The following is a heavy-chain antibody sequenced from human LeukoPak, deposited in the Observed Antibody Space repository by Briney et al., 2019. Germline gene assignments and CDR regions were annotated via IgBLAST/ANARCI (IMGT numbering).Heavy chain of an antibody. CDR1: GGTFSSYA. V-gene: IGHV1-69*04. CDR3: ARDPAPHSG. J-gene: IGHJ4*02. CDR2: IIPILGIA. D-gene: IGHD2-2*01. Sequence: ASVKVSCKASGGTFSSYAISWVRQAPGQGLEWMGRIIPILGIANYAQKFQGRVTITADKSTSTAYMELSSLRSGDTAVYYCARDPAPHSGWGQGTLVTVSS.